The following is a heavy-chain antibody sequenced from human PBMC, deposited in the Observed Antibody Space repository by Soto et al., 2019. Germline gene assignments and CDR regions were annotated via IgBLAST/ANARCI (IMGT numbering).Heavy chain of an antibody. CDR2: ISGSGGST. J-gene: IGHJ4*02. Sequence: EVQLLESGGGLVQPGGSLRLSCAASGFTFSSYAMSWVRQAPGKGLEWVSAISGSGGSTYYADSVKGRFTISRDNSKNTLYLQMNSLRAEDTAAYYCAKGAYDFWSAYFDSGYWGQGTLVTVSS. V-gene: IGHV3-23*01. CDR1: GFTFSSYA. CDR3: AKGAYDFWSAYFDSGY. D-gene: IGHD3-3*01.